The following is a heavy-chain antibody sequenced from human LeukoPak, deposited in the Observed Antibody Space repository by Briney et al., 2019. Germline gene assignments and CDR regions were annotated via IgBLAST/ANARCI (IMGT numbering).Heavy chain of an antibody. CDR2: ISSDETNI. Sequence: GGSLRLSCATSGFTFSNYGMHWVRQAPGKGLEWVAVISSDETNIRYGDSVRGRFTVSRDNAKNTVYLQMNSLGADDTAVYYCAKGRLLGAPWGMDVWGQGTTVTVSS. V-gene: IGHV3-30*18. D-gene: IGHD1-26*01. CDR3: AKGRLLGAPWGMDV. CDR1: GFTFSNYG. J-gene: IGHJ6*02.